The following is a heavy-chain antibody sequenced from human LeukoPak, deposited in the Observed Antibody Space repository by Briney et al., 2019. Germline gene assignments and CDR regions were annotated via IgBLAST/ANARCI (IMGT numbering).Heavy chain of an antibody. CDR1: GGTFSSYA. D-gene: IGHD6-6*01. J-gene: IGHJ6*03. CDR3: ARAPPTGIAARLNYYMDV. CDR2: IIPIFGTA. Sequence: GASVKVSCKASGGTFSSYAISWVRQAPGQGLEWMGGIIPIFGTANYAQKFQGRVTITADKSTSTAYMELSRLRSDDTAVYYCARAPPTGIAARLNYYMDVWGKGTTVTVSS. V-gene: IGHV1-69*06.